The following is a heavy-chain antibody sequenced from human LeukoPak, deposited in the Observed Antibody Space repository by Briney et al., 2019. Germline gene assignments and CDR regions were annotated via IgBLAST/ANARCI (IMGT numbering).Heavy chain of an antibody. Sequence: PGGSLRLSCAASGFTFSSYGMHWVRQAPGKGLEWVAFIRYDGSNKYYADSVKGRFTISRDNSKNTLYLQMNSLRAEDTAVYYCPKDGITMVRGGGSLDYWGQGTLVTVSS. D-gene: IGHD3-10*01. CDR1: GFTFSSYG. J-gene: IGHJ4*02. V-gene: IGHV3-30*02. CDR3: PKDGITMVRGGGSLDY. CDR2: IRYDGSNK.